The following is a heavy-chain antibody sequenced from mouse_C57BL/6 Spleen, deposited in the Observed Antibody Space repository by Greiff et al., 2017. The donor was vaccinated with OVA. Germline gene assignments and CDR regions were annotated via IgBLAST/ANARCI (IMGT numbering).Heavy chain of an antibody. J-gene: IGHJ1*03. D-gene: IGHD2-1*01. CDR3: AKIYYGKWYFDV. V-gene: IGHV5-17*01. CDR2: ISSGSSTI. Sequence: EVKLMESGGGLVKPGGSLKLSCAASGFTFSDYGMHWVRQAPEKGLEWVAYISSGSSTIYYADTVKGRFTISRDNAKNTLFLQMTSLRSEDTAMYYCAKIYYGKWYFDVWGTGTTVTVSS. CDR1: GFTFSDYG.